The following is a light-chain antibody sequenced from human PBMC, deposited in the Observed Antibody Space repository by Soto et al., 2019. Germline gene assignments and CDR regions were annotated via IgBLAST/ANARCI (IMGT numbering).Light chain of an antibody. V-gene: IGKV1-33*01. CDR2: DAS. CDR1: QHISHY. J-gene: IGKJ1*01. CDR3: QKYNSAPGT. Sequence: DIQMTQSPSSLSASVGDRVTITCQASQHISHYLNWYQQRPGKAPKLLIYDASNLETGVPSRFSGSGSGTHFTFTISSLQPEDVATYYCQKYNSAPGTFGQGTKVEIK.